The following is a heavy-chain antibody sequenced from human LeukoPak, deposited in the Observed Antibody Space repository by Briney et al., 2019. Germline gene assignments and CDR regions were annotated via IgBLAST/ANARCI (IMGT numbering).Heavy chain of an antibody. J-gene: IGHJ4*02. Sequence: SETLSLTCTVSGGSISSGGYYWSWIRQHPGKGLEWIGYIYYSGSTYYNPSLKSRVTISVDTSKNQFSLKLSSVTAADMAVYYCARELAPYSSSWYHLGYWGQGTLVTVSS. D-gene: IGHD6-13*01. V-gene: IGHV4-31*03. CDR3: ARELAPYSSSWYHLGY. CDR2: IYYSGST. CDR1: GGSISSGGYY.